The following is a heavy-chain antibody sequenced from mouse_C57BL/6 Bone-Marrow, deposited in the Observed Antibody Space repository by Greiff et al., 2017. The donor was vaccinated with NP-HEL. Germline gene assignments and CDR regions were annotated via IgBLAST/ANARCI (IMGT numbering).Heavy chain of an antibody. V-gene: IGHV1-55*01. J-gene: IGHJ4*01. CDR1: GYTFTSYW. CDR3: ARSGITTVVATRAMDY. D-gene: IGHD1-1*01. Sequence: QVQLQQPGAELVKPGASVKMSCKASGYTFTSYWITWVKQRPGQGLEWIGDIYPGSGSTNYNEKFKSKATLTVDPSSSTAYMQLSSLTSEDSAVYYGARSGITTVVATRAMDYWGQGTSVTVSS. CDR2: IYPGSGST.